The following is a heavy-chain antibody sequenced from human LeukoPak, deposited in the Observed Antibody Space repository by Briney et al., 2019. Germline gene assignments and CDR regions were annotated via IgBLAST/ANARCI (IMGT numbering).Heavy chain of an antibody. V-gene: IGHV3-21*01. CDR2: IGSSSSYI. Sequence: GGSLRLSCAASGFNFSSYSMNWVRQAPGKGLEWVSSIGSSSSYIYYADSVKGRFTISRDNAKNSLYLQMHSLRAEDTAVYYCARGELEMATNQPFDYWGQGTLVTVSS. CDR1: GFNFSSYS. J-gene: IGHJ4*02. D-gene: IGHD5-24*01. CDR3: ARGELEMATNQPFDY.